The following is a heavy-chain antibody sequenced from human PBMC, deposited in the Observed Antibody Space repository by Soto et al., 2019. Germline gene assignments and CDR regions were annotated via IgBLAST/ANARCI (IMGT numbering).Heavy chain of an antibody. J-gene: IGHJ6*02. CDR2: INPSGGST. Sequence: ASVKVSCKASGYTFTSYYMHWVRQAPGQGLKWMGIINPSGGSTSYAQKFQGRVIMTRDTSTSTVYMELSSLRSEDTAVYYCARSRGPNVLRFLEWSKRLGYYYYYYGMDVWGQGTTVTVSS. CDR3: ARSRGPNVLRFLEWSKRLGYYYYYYGMDV. V-gene: IGHV1-46*01. D-gene: IGHD3-3*01. CDR1: GYTFTSYY.